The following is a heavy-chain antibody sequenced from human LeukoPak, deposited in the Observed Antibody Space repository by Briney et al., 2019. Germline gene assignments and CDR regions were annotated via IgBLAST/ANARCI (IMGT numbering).Heavy chain of an antibody. Sequence: GRSLRLSCAASGFTFSSYGMHWVRQAPGKGLEWVAVISYDGSNKYYADSVKGRFTISRDSSKNTLYLQMNSLRAEDTAVYYCAKAPGGATGLSYYFDYWGQGTLVTVSS. J-gene: IGHJ4*02. CDR1: GFTFSSYG. CDR2: ISYDGSNK. CDR3: AKAPGGATGLSYYFDY. D-gene: IGHD3-16*02. V-gene: IGHV3-30*18.